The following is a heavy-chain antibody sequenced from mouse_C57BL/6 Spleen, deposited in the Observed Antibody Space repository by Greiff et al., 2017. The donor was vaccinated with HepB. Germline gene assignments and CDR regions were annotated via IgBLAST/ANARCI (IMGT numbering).Heavy chain of an antibody. CDR1: GFTFSDYY. D-gene: IGHD4-1*01. CDR3: ARDRFWGIDY. CDR2: INYDGSST. J-gene: IGHJ2*01. V-gene: IGHV5-16*01. Sequence: DVKLVESEGGLVQPGSSMKLSCTASGFTFSDYYMAWVRQVPEKGLEWVANINYDGSSTYYLDSLKSRFIISRDNAKNILYLQMSSLKSEDTATYYCARDRFWGIDYWGQGTTLTVSS.